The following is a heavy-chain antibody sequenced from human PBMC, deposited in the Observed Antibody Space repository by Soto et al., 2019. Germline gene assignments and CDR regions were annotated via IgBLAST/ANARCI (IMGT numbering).Heavy chain of an antibody. D-gene: IGHD2-21*01. CDR1: GFTFRSYP. V-gene: IGHV3-23*01. CDR3: AKYSSSGSRYVDH. CDR2: LGISESET. J-gene: IGHJ4*02. Sequence: GGSLRLSCAASGFTFRSYPMTWARQAPGKGLEWGSVLGISESETYYADSVKGRFIIFRDSSKNTLFLQMNRLSAEDTAIYYCAKYSSSGSRYVDHWGQGTLVTVSS.